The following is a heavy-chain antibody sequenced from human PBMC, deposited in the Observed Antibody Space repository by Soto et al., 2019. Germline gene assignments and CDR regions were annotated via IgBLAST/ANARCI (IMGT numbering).Heavy chain of an antibody. CDR2: ISSSSSYI. V-gene: IGHV3-21*01. CDR1: GFTFSSYS. D-gene: IGHD3-10*01. CDR3: ARGGTMVRGVIGY. J-gene: IGHJ4*02. Sequence: EVQLVESGGGLVKPGGSLRLSCAASGFTFSSYSMNWVRQAPGKGLEWVSSISSSSSYIYYADSVKGRFTISRDNAKNSLYLQMNSLRAEDTAVYYCARGGTMVRGVIGYWGQGTLVTVS.